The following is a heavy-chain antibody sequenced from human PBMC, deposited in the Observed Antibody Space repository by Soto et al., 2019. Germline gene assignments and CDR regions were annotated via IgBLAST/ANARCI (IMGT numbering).Heavy chain of an antibody. CDR3: AKHVTDSGTRGYDS. CDR1: GGPITYW. V-gene: IGHV4-4*02. D-gene: IGHD1-1*01. J-gene: IGHJ5*02. CDR2: VSQRGGT. Sequence: QVQLQESGPGLVSPSGTLSLTCAVSGGPITYWLSWVRQSPGKGLEWIGEVSQRGGTTYIPSLKSRVAISIDNSRNQIFLPLTPVPAADTAVYFCAKHVTDSGTRGYDSWGQGIRVTVSS.